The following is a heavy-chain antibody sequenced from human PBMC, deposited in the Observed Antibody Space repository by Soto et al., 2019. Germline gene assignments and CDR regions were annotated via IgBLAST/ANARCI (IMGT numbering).Heavy chain of an antibody. CDR3: ARTPGYYGDFFDY. J-gene: IGHJ4*02. CDR2: INRQGGGT. V-gene: IGHV3-20*04. D-gene: IGHD4-17*01. Sequence: EVQLVESGGGAVRPGGSLRLSCAASGLPFDDYGMWWVRQSPGKGVEWVCGINRQGGGTGYADSVKGRFTISRDNAKNSLHLHTNSLRAEDTAFYYCARTPGYYGDFFDYWGQGTLVTVSA. CDR1: GLPFDDYG.